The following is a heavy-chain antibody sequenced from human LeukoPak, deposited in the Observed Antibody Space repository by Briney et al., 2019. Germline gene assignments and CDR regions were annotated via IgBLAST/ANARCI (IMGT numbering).Heavy chain of an antibody. Sequence: GGSLRLSCAASGFTFNSYAMHWVRQAPGKGLEWVAVISYDGSNKHYADSVKGRLTISGDNSKNTMYLQMNSLRIEDTAVYYCARDRGWAFDIWGQGTMVTVSS. CDR3: ARDRGWAFDI. V-gene: IGHV3-30-3*01. J-gene: IGHJ3*02. CDR1: GFTFNSYA. CDR2: ISYDGSNK.